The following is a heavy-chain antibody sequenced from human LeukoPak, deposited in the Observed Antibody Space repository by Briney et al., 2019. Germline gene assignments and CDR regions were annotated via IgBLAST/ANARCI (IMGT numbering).Heavy chain of an antibody. D-gene: IGHD5-18*01. V-gene: IGHV3-66*03. CDR2: IYSGNT. CDR1: GFTVSSYS. CDR3: AKDPRRGYSYGHAKKTYMDV. Sequence: GGSLRLSCTVSGFTVSSYSMSWVRQAPGKGLEWVSFIYSGNTHYSDSVKGRFTISRDNSKNTVYLQMNSLRTEDTAVYYCAKDPRRGYSYGHAKKTYMDVWGKGTTVTVSS. J-gene: IGHJ6*03.